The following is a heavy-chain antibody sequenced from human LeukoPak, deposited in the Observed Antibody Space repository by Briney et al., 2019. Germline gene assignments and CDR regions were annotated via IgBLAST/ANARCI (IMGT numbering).Heavy chain of an antibody. Sequence: SETLSLTCAVYGGSFSGYYWSWIRQPPGKGLEWIGEINHSGSTNYNPSLKSRVTISVDTSKNQFSLKLSSVTAEDTAMYYCARVGEGELGNWFDPWGQGTLVTVSS. CDR2: INHSGST. CDR1: GGSFSGYY. D-gene: IGHD3-10*01. CDR3: ARVGEGELGNWFDP. V-gene: IGHV4-34*01. J-gene: IGHJ5*02.